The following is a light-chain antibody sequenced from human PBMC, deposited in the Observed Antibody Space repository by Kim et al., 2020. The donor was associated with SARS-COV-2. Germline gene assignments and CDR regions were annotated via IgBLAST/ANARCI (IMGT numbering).Light chain of an antibody. Sequence: RVTMSCYGSYSNIETNPVNWDQQLPGTAPKLVMYSSDLRHAGVPDRFSGFKSGTSASLAISGLQSEDEADYYCSVWDDSLEVWVFGGGTQVTVL. CDR3: SVWDDSLEVWV. CDR1: YSNIETNP. J-gene: IGLJ3*02. CDR2: SSD. V-gene: IGLV1-44*01.